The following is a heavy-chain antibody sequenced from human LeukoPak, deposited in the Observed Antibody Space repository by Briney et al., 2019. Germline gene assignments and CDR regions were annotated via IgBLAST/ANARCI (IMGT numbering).Heavy chain of an antibody. CDR3: ARGFYYYDSSALLLPYYYGMDV. J-gene: IGHJ6*02. CDR2: MNPNTGNT. CDR1: GFTFSTYD. V-gene: IGHV1-8*01. Sequence: ASVKVSCMASGFTFSTYDFIWVRQAPGQGLEWMGWMNPNTGNTGYAQKFQGRVTMTRNMFISTAYMELSSLRSEDTAVYYCARGFYYYDSSALLLPYYYGMDVWGQGTTVTVSS. D-gene: IGHD3-22*01.